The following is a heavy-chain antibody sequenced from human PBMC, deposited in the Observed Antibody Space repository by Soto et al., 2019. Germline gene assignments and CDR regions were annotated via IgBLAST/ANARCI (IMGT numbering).Heavy chain of an antibody. V-gene: IGHV2-70*01. CDR2: IDWDDDE. J-gene: IGHJ6*02. Sequence: SGPTLVNPTQTLTLTCTFSGFSLSTSGMCVTWIRQPPGKALEWLALIDWDDDEYYSTYLKTRLTISKDTSKNQVVLTMTSMDPVDTATYYCARTTTVRGLITRYYYCGMDVWGQGTTVTVSS. CDR3: ARTTTVRGLITRYYYCGMDV. CDR1: GFSLSTSGMC. D-gene: IGHD3-10*01.